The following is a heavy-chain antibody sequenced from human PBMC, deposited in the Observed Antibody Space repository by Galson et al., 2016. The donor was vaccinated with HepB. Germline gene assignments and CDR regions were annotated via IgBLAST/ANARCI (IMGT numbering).Heavy chain of an antibody. D-gene: IGHD5-18*01. J-gene: IGHJ4*02. CDR1: GFTFDDYG. CDR2: LNWNGGST. V-gene: IGHV3-20*04. CDR3: AKDRLGLQLWFIFHY. Sequence: SLRLSCAASGFTFDDYGMNWVRQAPGKGLEWVSGLNWNGGSTAYADSVKGRFTISRDNAKNSLYLQMNSLGAEDTAVYYCAKDRLGLQLWFIFHYWGRGTLVTVSS.